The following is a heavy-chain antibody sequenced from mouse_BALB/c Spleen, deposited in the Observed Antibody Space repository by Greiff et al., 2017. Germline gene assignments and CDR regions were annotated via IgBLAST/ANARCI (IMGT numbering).Heavy chain of an antibody. CDR2: ISSGGST. CDR1: GFTFSSYA. J-gene: IGHJ3*01. Sequence: DVKLVESGGGLVKPGGSLKLSCAASGFTFSSYAMSWVRQTPEKRLEWVASISSGGSTYYPDSVKGRFTISRDNARNILYLQMSSLRSEDTAMYYCASLLRGWFAYWGQGTLVTVSA. D-gene: IGHD1-1*01. V-gene: IGHV5-6-5*01. CDR3: ASLLRGWFAY.